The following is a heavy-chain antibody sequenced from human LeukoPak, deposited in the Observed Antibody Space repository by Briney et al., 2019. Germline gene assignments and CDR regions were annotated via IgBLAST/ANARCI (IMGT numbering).Heavy chain of an antibody. V-gene: IGHV1-2*02. D-gene: IGHD5-24*01. CDR2: INPNSGGT. CDR1: GYTFTSYY. J-gene: IGHJ4*02. Sequence: ASVKVSCKASGYTFTSYYMHWVRQAPGQGLEWMGWINPNSGGTNYAQKFQGRVTMTRDTSISTAYMELSRLRSDDTAVYYCARDPRWLQPDFDYWGQGTLVTVSS. CDR3: ARDPRWLQPDFDY.